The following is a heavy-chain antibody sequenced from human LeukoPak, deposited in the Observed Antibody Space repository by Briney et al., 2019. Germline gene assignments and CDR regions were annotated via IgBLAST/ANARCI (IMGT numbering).Heavy chain of an antibody. Sequence: PGGSLRLSCAASGLNFANHAMSWVRQAPGKGLEWVSAISGSGGSTYYADSVKGRFTISRDNSKNTLYLQMNSLRAEDTAVYYCAKEAAPIWQQLGVDYWGQGTLVTVSS. D-gene: IGHD6-13*01. CDR1: GLNFANHA. V-gene: IGHV3-23*01. J-gene: IGHJ4*02. CDR2: ISGSGGST. CDR3: AKEAAPIWQQLGVDY.